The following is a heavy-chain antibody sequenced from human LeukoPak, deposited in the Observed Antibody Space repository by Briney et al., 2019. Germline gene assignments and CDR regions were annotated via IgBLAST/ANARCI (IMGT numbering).Heavy chain of an antibody. Sequence: SETLSLTCTVSGGSISSFYWSWSRQPAGKGLEWIGRIYSSGTITYNPSLQSRVTMSVDTSKNECSLKMSSVTAADTAVYYCTRDSGTTGEVKFDPWGQGTLVAVSS. V-gene: IGHV4-4*07. CDR2: IYSSGTI. J-gene: IGHJ5*02. CDR3: TRDSGTTGEVKFDP. D-gene: IGHD3-10*01. CDR1: GGSISSFY.